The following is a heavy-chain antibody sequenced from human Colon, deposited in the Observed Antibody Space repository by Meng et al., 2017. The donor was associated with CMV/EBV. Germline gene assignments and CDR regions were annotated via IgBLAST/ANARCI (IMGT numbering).Heavy chain of an antibody. J-gene: IGHJ4*02. D-gene: IGHD4/OR15-4a*01. CDR2: IYYTGKT. Sequence: SETLSLTCTVSGGSIRTHYWNWIRQPPGKGPEWIAYIYYTGKTNSNPSLKSRVSISVDTSTHQLSLKRDSVTAADTAGYYCVREDYGVGSFDYWGQGILVTVSS. V-gene: IGHV4-59*11. CDR1: GGSIRTHY. CDR3: VREDYGVGSFDY.